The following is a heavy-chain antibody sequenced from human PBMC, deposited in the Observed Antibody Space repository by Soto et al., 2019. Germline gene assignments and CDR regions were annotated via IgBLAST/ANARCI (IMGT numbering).Heavy chain of an antibody. J-gene: IGHJ5*02. Sequence: PSETLSLTCTVSGASISSYYWNWIRQPAGKGLEWIWRIYTSESSNNSPSLKSRVTMSVDTSKNQISLNLSSVTSTDTAVYECARGRVGATNWNWFDPWGQGTMVTVSS. CDR1: GASISSYY. CDR3: ARGRVGATNWNWFDP. V-gene: IGHV4-4*07. D-gene: IGHD1-26*01. CDR2: IYTSESS.